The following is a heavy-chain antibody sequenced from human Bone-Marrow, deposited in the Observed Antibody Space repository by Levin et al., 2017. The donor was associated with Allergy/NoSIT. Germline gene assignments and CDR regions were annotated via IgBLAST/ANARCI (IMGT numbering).Heavy chain of an antibody. J-gene: IGHJ4*02. Sequence: PSETLSLSCTVSDVSISNALFYWGWVRQPPGKRLEWIGSVSYTGDTYYNPSLKSRVTISVDTSKNQFSLNLTSVTAADTAVYHCARIHGRPLVGVVRSPLSNFDFWGRGIRVIVSS. CDR3: ARIHGRPLVGVVRSPLSNFDF. D-gene: IGHD3-3*01. CDR1: DVSISNALFY. CDR2: VSYTGDT. V-gene: IGHV4-39*07.